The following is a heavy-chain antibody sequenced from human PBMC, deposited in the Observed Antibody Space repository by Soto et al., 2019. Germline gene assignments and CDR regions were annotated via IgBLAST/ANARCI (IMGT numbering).Heavy chain of an antibody. J-gene: IGHJ6*02. D-gene: IGHD3-3*01. CDR3: TTDGSPTYYDFWSGYHYGMDV. CDR2: IKSKTDDVRT. CDR1: GFTFSNAW. Sequence: EVQLVESGGGLVKPGGSLRLSCAASGFTFSNAWMSWVRQAPGKGLEWVGRIKSKTDDVRTDYAAPVKGRFTITKDDSKNRLNLQMISLKPEDTAVYYCTTDGSPTYYDFWSGYHYGMDVWGQGTTVTVSS. V-gene: IGHV3-15*01.